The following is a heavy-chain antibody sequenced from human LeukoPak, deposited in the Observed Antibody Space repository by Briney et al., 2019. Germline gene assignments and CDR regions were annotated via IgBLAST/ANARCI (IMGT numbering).Heavy chain of an antibody. D-gene: IGHD1-26*01. V-gene: IGHV1-46*01. CDR2: INPSGGST. CDR3: ARCGPSGSYYCAFDY. J-gene: IGHJ4*02. CDR1: GYTFTSYY. Sequence: ASVKVSCKASGYTFTSYYMHWVRQAPGQGLEWMGIINPSGGSTSYAQKFQGRVTMTRDTSTSTVYMELNSLRSEDTAVYYCARCGPSGSYYCAFDYWGQGTLVTVSS.